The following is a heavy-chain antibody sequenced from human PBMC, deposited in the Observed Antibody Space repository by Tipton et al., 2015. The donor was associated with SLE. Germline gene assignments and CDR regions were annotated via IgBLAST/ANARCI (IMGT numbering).Heavy chain of an antibody. CDR2: ISSSSSYI. V-gene: IGHV3-21*01. CDR3: PAQVVTNAFDI. J-gene: IGHJ3*02. CDR1: GFTFSSYS. D-gene: IGHD4-23*01. Sequence: GSLRLSCAASGFTFSSYSMNWVRQAPGKGLEWVSSISSSSSYIYYADSVKGRFTISRDNSKNTLYLQMNSLRAEDAAVYYCPAQVVTNAFDIWGQGTMVTVSS.